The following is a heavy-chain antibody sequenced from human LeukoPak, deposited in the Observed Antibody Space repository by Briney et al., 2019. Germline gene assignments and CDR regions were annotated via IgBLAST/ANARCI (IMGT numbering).Heavy chain of an antibody. CDR3: ARGGFSYYHGSGSHPY. V-gene: IGHV4-34*01. J-gene: IGHJ4*02. CDR1: GGPFSGCY. Sequence: PSETLSLTCAVYGGPFSGCYWSWIRQPPGKGLEWIGEINHTGSTNYNPSLKRRVTISVDTSKNQFSLKLSSVTAADTAVYYCARGGFSYYHGSGSHPYWGQGALVTVSS. CDR2: INHTGST. D-gene: IGHD3-10*01.